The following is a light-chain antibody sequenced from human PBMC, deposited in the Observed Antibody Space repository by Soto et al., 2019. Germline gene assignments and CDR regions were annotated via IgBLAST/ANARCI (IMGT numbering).Light chain of an antibody. J-gene: IGKJ1*01. CDR2: AAS. CDR3: QQTYSDPWT. CDR1: QSIRTC. V-gene: IGKV1-39*01. Sequence: DIQMTQSPSSLSASVGDRVIITCRASQSIRTCLNWYQQKPGKATNLLIYAASTFQSGVPSRFSGSGSGTDFTLTISSLQPDDFATYYCQQTYSDPWTFGQGTKVDIK.